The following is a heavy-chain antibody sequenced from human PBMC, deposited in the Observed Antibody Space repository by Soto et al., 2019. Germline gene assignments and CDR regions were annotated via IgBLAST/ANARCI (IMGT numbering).Heavy chain of an antibody. V-gene: IGHV3-30*18. J-gene: IGHJ3*02. CDR3: ANPRNRGYSYGSDAFDI. CDR1: GFTFSSYG. Sequence: PGGSLRLSCAASGFTFSSYGMHWVRQAPGKGLEWVAVISYDGSNKYYADSVKGRFTISRDNSKNTLYLQMNSLRAEDTAVYYCANPRNRGYSYGSDAFDIWGQGTMVTVSS. D-gene: IGHD5-18*01. CDR2: ISYDGSNK.